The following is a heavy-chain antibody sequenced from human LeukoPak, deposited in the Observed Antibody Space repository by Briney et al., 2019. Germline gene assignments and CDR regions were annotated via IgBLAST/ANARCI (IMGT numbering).Heavy chain of an antibody. D-gene: IGHD2-2*01. J-gene: IGHJ4*02. CDR3: ARVSRVRCSSTSCHLNY. V-gene: IGHV1-8*03. Sequence: ASVRVSCKASGYTFTSYDINWVRQATGQGLEWMGWMNPNSGNTGCAQKFQGRVTITRNTSISTAYMELSSLRSEDTAVYYCARVSRVRCSSTSCHLNYWGQGTLVTVSS. CDR1: GYTFTSYD. CDR2: MNPNSGNT.